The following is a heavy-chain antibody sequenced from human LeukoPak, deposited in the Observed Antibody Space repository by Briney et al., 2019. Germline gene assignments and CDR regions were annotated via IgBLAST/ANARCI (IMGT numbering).Heavy chain of an antibody. D-gene: IGHD3-16*01. CDR2: VYYSGST. CDR3: ARVLDLSKRGLDAFDI. V-gene: IGHV4-59*01. Sequence: PSETLSLTCTVSGGSTSSYFWSWIRQPPGKGLEWIGYVYYSGSTSYNPSLKSRVTISVDTSKKQFSLKLSSATAADTAVYYCARVLDLSKRGLDAFDIWGQGTMVTVSS. J-gene: IGHJ3*02. CDR1: GGSTSSYF.